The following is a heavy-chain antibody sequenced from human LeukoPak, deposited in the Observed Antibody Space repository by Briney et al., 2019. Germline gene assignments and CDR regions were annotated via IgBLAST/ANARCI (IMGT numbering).Heavy chain of an antibody. CDR2: ISGSGGST. D-gene: IGHD3-22*01. J-gene: IGHJ4*02. Sequence: GGSLRLSRAASRFTFTSYAMSSVRHAPGKGLEWVSPISGSGGSTYYADSVKGRFTISRDNSKNTLYLQMNSLRAEDTAVYYCAKGSYYYDSSGYSKFDYWGQGTLVTVSS. CDR3: AKGSYYYDSSGYSKFDY. CDR1: RFTFTSYA. V-gene: IGHV3-23*01.